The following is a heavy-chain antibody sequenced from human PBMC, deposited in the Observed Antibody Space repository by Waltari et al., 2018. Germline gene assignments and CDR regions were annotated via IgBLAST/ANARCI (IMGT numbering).Heavy chain of an antibody. CDR2: ISWSSRNV. D-gene: IGHD1-26*01. J-gene: IGHJ4*02. V-gene: IGHV3-9*01. CDR3: AKDISPLSGSYQADY. Sequence: EVQLVESGGGLVQPGRARRPSGAASVFTLADYDMHWGRQVPGKGLEWVSVISWSSRNVGYADSVKGRFTISRDNAKNSLYLQMNSLRTEDTALYYCAKDISPLSGSYQADYWGQGTLVTVSS. CDR1: VFTLADYD.